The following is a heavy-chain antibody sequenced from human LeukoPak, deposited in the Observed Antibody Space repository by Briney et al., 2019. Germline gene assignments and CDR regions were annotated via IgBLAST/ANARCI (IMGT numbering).Heavy chain of an antibody. Sequence: SVKVSCKASGYTFTSYGISWVRQAPGQGLEWMGGIIPIFGTANYAQKFQGRVTITADESTSTAYMELSSLRSDDTAVYYCARGGWVWFGGDYWGQGTLVTVSS. CDR2: IIPIFGTA. D-gene: IGHD3-10*01. V-gene: IGHV1-69*13. CDR1: GYTFTSYG. J-gene: IGHJ4*02. CDR3: ARGGWVWFGGDY.